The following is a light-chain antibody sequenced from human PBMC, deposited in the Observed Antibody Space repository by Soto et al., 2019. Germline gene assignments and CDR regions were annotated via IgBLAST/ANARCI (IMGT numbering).Light chain of an antibody. Sequence: DIQMTQSPSTLSGSVGDIVTITFRASQTIISWLACYQQKPGKAPRLLIDDASSFESGDPARFSGRGPGTEFTLSISSLQPDDFATYYCQHYNSYSEAFGQGTKVDIK. J-gene: IGKJ1*01. V-gene: IGKV1-5*01. CDR2: DAS. CDR3: QHYNSYSEA. CDR1: QTIISW.